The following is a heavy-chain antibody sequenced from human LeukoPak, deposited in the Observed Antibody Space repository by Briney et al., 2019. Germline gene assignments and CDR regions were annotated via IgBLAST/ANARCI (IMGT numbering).Heavy chain of an antibody. CDR2: ISDSGST. Sequence: KPSETLSPTCTVSGGSISSYYWGWIRQPPGKGLEWTGHISDSGSTNYNPSLKGRLTISVDTSKNQFSLKLSSVTAADTAVYYCARTRYSSGWFFDYWGQGILVTVSS. CDR1: GGSISSYY. D-gene: IGHD6-19*01. J-gene: IGHJ4*02. CDR3: ARTRYSSGWFFDY. V-gene: IGHV4-59*01.